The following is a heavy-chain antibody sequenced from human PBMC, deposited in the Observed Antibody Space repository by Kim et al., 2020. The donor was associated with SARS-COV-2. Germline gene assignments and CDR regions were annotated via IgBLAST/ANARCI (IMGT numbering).Heavy chain of an antibody. D-gene: IGHD5-18*01. CDR1: GFTFSNAW. V-gene: IGHV3-15*01. J-gene: IGHJ3*02. CDR3: TTSVWIKRSIAAFDI. CDR2: IKSKTDGGTT. Sequence: GGSLRLSCAASGFTFSNAWMSWVRQAPGKGLEWVGRIKSKTDGGTTDYAAPVKGRFTISRDDSKNTLYLQMNSLKTEDTAVYYCTTSVWIKRSIAAFDIWGQGTMVTVSS.